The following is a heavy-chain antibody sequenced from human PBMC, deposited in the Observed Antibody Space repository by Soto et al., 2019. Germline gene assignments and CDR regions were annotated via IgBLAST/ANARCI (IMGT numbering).Heavy chain of an antibody. CDR1: GDSINSRYW. J-gene: IGHJ4*02. CDR3: VSYGSGTYYSGYSFDF. CDR2: IYHTGST. V-gene: IGHV4-4*02. Sequence: SETLSLTCAVSGDSINSRYWWSWVRQSPGKGLEWIGEIYHTGSTNYNPSLKSRVTISVDKSKNHFSLNLSSVTAADTALYYCVSYGSGTYYSGYSFDFWSQGSLVTVSS. D-gene: IGHD3-10*01.